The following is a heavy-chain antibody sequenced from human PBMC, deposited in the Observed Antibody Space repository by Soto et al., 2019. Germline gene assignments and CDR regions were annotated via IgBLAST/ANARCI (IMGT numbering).Heavy chain of an antibody. D-gene: IGHD4-4*01. CDR3: ARPLWRDDYNWGYFDL. CDR2: ISYDGSNK. CDR1: GFTFSSYA. V-gene: IGHV3-30-3*01. J-gene: IGHJ2*01. Sequence: QVQLVESGGGVVQPGRSLRLSCAASGFTFSSYAMHWVRQAPGKWLEWVAVISYDGSNKYYADSVKGRFTISRDNSKNTLYLQLTSLTTEDTAVYYCARPLWRDDYNWGYFDLWGRGTLVTVSS.